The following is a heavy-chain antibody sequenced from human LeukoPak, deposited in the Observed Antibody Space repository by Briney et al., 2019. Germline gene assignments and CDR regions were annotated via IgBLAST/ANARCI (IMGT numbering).Heavy chain of an antibody. CDR2: IYTSGST. D-gene: IGHD6-13*01. J-gene: IGHJ5*02. CDR1: GGSISSGSYY. Sequence: SETLSLTCTVSGGSISSGSYYWSWIRQPAGKGLEWIGRIYTSGSTNYNPSLKSRVTISVDTSKNQFSLKLSSVTAADTAVYYCARHGGHSSSWYVNWFDPWGQGTLVTVSS. CDR3: ARHGGHSSSWYVNWFDP. V-gene: IGHV4-61*02.